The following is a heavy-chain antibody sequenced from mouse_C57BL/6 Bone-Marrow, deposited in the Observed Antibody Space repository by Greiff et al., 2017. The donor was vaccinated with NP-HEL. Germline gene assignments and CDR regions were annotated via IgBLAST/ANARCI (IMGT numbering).Heavy chain of an antibody. CDR3: ARSPHLSRYFDV. CDR1: GYTFTDYN. CDR2: INPNNGGT. V-gene: IGHV1-22*01. D-gene: IGHD1-1*01. J-gene: IGHJ1*03. Sequence: EVQGVESGPELVKPGASVKMSCKASGYTFTDYNMHWVKQSHGKSLEWIGYINPNNGGTSYNQKFKGKATLTVNKSSSTAYMELRSLTSEDSAVYYCARSPHLSRYFDVWGTGTTVTVSS.